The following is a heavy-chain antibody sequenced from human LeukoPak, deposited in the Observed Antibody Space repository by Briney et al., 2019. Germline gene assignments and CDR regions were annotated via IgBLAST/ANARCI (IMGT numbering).Heavy chain of an antibody. CDR2: ISGSGGTT. J-gene: IGHJ5*02. V-gene: IGHV3-23*01. D-gene: IGHD6-19*01. Sequence: TGGSLRLSCAASGFTFSSYAMSWVRQAPGKGLEWVSAISGSGGTTYFADSVKGRFTISRDNSKNTLYLQMNSLRIEDTAIYYCAKGAYTSGWSWGQGTLVTVSS. CDR1: GFTFSSYA. CDR3: AKGAYTSGWS.